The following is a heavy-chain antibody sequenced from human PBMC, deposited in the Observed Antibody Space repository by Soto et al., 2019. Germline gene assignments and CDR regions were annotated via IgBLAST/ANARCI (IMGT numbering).Heavy chain of an antibody. CDR2: ITFSGNTV. CDR3: ARVSWRDKDGMDV. CDR1: GFTFSDSY. J-gene: IGHJ6*02. Sequence: QVQLVESGGGLVKPGGSLRLSCAASGFTFSDSYMSWIRQAPGKGLEWIAYITFSGNTVYYADSLKGRFTISRDNAKNSLYLQMKRMRAEAAAVYYCARVSWRDKDGMDVWGQGTTVTVSS. V-gene: IGHV3-11*01.